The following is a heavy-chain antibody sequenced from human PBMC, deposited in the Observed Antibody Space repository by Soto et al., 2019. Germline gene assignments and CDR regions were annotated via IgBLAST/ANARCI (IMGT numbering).Heavy chain of an antibody. Sequence: SETLSLTCTVSGGSISFYYWTWIRQPPGRGLEWIAYIYYSGSTNYNPSLKSRVTISVDTSKNQFSLKLSSVTAADTAVYYCARVIEGSGSYYSDYWGQGTQVTVSS. CDR1: GGSISFYY. D-gene: IGHD3-22*01. CDR3: ARVIEGSGSYYSDY. CDR2: IYYSGST. V-gene: IGHV4-59*01. J-gene: IGHJ4*02.